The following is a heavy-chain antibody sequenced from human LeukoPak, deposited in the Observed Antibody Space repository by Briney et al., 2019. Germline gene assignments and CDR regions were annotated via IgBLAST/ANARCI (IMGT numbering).Heavy chain of an antibody. CDR2: ISGSGGST. CDR3: AKDPRRRITMVRGDFDY. Sequence: GGTLRLSCAASGFTFSSYGMSWVRQAPGKGLEWVSAISGSGGSTYYADSVKGRFTISRDNSKNTLYLQMNSLRAEDTAVYYCAKDPRRRITMVRGDFDYWGQGTLVTVSS. V-gene: IGHV3-23*01. D-gene: IGHD3-10*01. J-gene: IGHJ4*02. CDR1: GFTFSSYG.